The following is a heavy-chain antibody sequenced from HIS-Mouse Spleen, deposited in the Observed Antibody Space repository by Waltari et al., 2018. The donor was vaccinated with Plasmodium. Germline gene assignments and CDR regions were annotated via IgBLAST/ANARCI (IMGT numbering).Heavy chain of an antibody. D-gene: IGHD6-13*01. CDR2: IKQDGSEK. CDR3: TRLGAAGRYYYYGMDV. CDR1: GFTFSSYW. V-gene: IGHV3-7*01. J-gene: IGHJ6*02. Sequence: EVQLVESGGGLVQPGGSLRLSCEASGFTFSSYWMSWVRQAQGKGLEWVANIKQDGSEKYYVDSVKGRFTISRDNAKNSLYLQMNSLRAEDTAVYYCTRLGAAGRYYYYGMDVWGQGTTVTVSS.